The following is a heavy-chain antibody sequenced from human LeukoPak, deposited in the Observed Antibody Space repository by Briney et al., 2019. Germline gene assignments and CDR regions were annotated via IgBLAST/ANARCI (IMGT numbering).Heavy chain of an antibody. CDR3: ARSYYDFWSGQDDSKGAFDI. V-gene: IGHV4-59*08. Sequence: SETLSLTCTVSGGSISSYYWSWIRQPPGKGLEWIGYIYYSGSTNYNPSLKSRVTISVDTSKNQFSLKLSSVTAADTAVYYCARSYYDFWSGQDDSKGAFDIWGQGTMVTVSS. D-gene: IGHD3-3*01. CDR2: IYYSGST. CDR1: GGSISSYY. J-gene: IGHJ3*02.